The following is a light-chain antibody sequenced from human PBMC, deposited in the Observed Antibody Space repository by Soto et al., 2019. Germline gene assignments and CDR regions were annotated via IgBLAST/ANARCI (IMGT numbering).Light chain of an antibody. V-gene: IGKV3-15*01. Sequence: EIEMTQSPVTLSVSPGERVTLSCRASQSVSSNFAWYQQKPGQAPRLLIYGASTRPTGIPARFSGSGSGTESTLTISSLQSEDFAVYYCQQYNKWPLAFGPGTRLEIK. CDR3: QQYNKWPLA. CDR2: GAS. CDR1: QSVSSN. J-gene: IGKJ5*01.